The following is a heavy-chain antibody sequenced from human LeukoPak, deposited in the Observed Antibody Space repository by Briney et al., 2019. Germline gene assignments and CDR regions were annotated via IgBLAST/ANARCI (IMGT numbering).Heavy chain of an antibody. Sequence: GESLKISCKGSGYSFTSYWIAWVRQMPGKGLEWMGVIYPGDSDTRYSPSFQGQVTISADKSISTAYLQWSSLKASDTAMYYCGRHYYGSGSYYSAFDIWGQGTMVTVSS. CDR1: GYSFTSYW. V-gene: IGHV5-51*01. J-gene: IGHJ3*02. D-gene: IGHD3-10*01. CDR2: IYPGDSDT. CDR3: GRHYYGSGSYYSAFDI.